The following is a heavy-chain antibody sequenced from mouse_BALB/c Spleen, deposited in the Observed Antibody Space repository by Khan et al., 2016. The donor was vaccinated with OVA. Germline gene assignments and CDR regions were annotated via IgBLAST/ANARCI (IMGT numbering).Heavy chain of an antibody. CDR3: ERRNYFGYTIAY. CDR2: ISPGSGDS. CDR1: GYTFTDYY. J-gene: IGHJ3*01. Sequence: QVRLQQSGAELARPGASVKLSCKASGYTFTDYYINWVKQRTGQGLEWIGEISPGSGDSYYNERFKGKATLTVDKSSSTAYMQLRSLTSEASAVYFCERRNYFGYTIAYWGQGTLVTVSA. D-gene: IGHD1-2*01. V-gene: IGHV1-77*01.